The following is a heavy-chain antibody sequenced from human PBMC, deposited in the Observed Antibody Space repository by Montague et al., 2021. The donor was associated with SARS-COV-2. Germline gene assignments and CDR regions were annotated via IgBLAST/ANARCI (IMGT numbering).Heavy chain of an antibody. CDR3: ARLASGWWELTLDY. CDR1: GXSISSSSYY. J-gene: IGHJ4*02. CDR2: IYYSGST. V-gene: IGHV4-39*01. Sequence: SETLSLTCTVSGXSISSSSYYWGWIRQPPGKGLEWIGSIYYSGSTYYNPSLKSRVTISVDTSKNQFSLKLSSVTAADTAVYYCARLASGWWELTLDYWGQGTLVTVSS. D-gene: IGHD2-15*01.